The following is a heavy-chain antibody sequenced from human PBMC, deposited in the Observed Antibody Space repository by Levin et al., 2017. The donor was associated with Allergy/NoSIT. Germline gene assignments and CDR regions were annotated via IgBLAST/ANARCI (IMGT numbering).Heavy chain of an antibody. CDR3: AKDVSGGNYYYGMDV. CDR1: GFTFDDFA. Sequence: GGSLRLSCAASGFTFDDFAMYWVRQAPGKGLEWVSGISWNSGSIDYADSVKGRFTISRDNAKKSLYLQMNSLRAEDTALYYCAKDVSGGNYYYGMDVWGQGTTVTVSS. V-gene: IGHV3-9*01. D-gene: IGHD1-26*01. CDR2: ISWNSGSI. J-gene: IGHJ6*02.